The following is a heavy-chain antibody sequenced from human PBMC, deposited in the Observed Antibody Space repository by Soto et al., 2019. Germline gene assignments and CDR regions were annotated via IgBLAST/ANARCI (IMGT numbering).Heavy chain of an antibody. V-gene: IGHV3-30-3*01. Sequence: QVQLVESGGGVVKPGRSLRLSCAASGFTFSSYAMHWVRQAPGKGLEWVAVMSYYGSNKYYADSVKGRFTISRDNSKNPLYLQMSSLIAEDTAVYYCARFKGCSGGSCYPYLAYWGQGPLVTASS. D-gene: IGHD2-15*01. CDR3: ARFKGCSGGSCYPYLAY. J-gene: IGHJ4*02. CDR1: GFTFSSYA. CDR2: MSYYGSNK.